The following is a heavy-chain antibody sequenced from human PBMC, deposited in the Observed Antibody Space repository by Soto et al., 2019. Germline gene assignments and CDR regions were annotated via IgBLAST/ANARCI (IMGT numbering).Heavy chain of an antibody. CDR3: ARESEDLTSNFDY. J-gene: IGHJ4*02. CDR1: GFTFTRYS. V-gene: IGHV3-21*06. Sequence: PXESLLLCCAASGFTFTRYSMNWVRQAPGKGLEWASSISSTTNYIYYGDSMKGRFTISRDNAKNSLYLEMNSLRAEDTAVYYCARESEDLTSNFDYWGQGTLVTVSS. CDR2: ISSTTNYI.